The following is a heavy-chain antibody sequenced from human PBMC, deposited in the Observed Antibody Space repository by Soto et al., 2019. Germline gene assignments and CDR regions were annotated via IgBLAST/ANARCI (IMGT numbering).Heavy chain of an antibody. J-gene: IGHJ6*02. CDR2: ISSSSSYI. CDR1: GFTFSSYS. D-gene: IGHD2-2*01. Sequence: GGSLRLSCAASGFTFSSYSMNWVRQAPGKGLEWVSSISSSSSYIYYADSVKGRFTISRDNAKNSLYLQMNSLRAEDTAVYYCARDIGYCSSTSCYPYYGMDVWGQGTTVTVSS. CDR3: ARDIGYCSSTSCYPYYGMDV. V-gene: IGHV3-21*01.